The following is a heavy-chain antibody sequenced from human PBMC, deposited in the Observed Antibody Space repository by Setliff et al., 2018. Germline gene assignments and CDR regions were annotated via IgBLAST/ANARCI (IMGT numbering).Heavy chain of an antibody. V-gene: IGHV7-4-1*02. Sequence: VASVKVSCKTSGYTFTNYNMDWVRQAPGQGLGWMGWIDTDTGNPTYAQGFTGRFVFSLDTSVSTAYLTINSLEPEDTAVYFCARGGIATGRGYWGQGTLVTVSS. CDR3: ARGGIATGRGY. J-gene: IGHJ4*02. D-gene: IGHD6-13*01. CDR1: GYTFTNYN. CDR2: IDTDTGNP.